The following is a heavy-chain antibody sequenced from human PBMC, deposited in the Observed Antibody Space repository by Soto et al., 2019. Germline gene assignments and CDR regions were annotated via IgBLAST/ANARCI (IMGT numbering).Heavy chain of an antibody. D-gene: IGHD6-6*01. CDR2: IYYSGST. CDR3: ASDRSSSYYYGMDV. J-gene: IGHJ6*02. Sequence: SETLSLTCAVYGGSFSGYYWSWIRQHPGKGLEWIGYIYYSGSTYYNPSLKSRITISVDKSKNQFSLKLSSVTAADTAVYYCASDRSSSYYYGMDVWGQGTTVTVSS. V-gene: IGHV4-31*11. CDR1: GGSFSGYY.